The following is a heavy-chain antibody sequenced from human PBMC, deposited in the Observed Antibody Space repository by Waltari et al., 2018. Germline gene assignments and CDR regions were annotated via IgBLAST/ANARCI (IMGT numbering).Heavy chain of an antibody. D-gene: IGHD2-8*01. J-gene: IGHJ6*02. CDR3: ARDGFVLMVYARYYYGMDV. Sequence: QVQLQQWGAGLLKPSETLSLTCAVYGGSFSGYYWSWIRQPPGKGLEWIGEINHSGSTNYNPALKSRVTISVDTSKNQFSLKLSSVTAADTAVYYCARDGFVLMVYARYYYGMDVWAKGPRSPSP. V-gene: IGHV4-34*01. CDR2: INHSGST. CDR1: GGSFSGYY.